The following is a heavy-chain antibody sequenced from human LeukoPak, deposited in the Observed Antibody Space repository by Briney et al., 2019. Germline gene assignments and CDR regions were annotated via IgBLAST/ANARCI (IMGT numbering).Heavy chain of an antibody. V-gene: IGHV1-69*13. D-gene: IGHD3-10*01. Sequence: GASVKVSCKASGGTFSSYAISWVRQAPGQGLEWMGGIIPIFGTANYAQKFQGRATITADESTSTAYMELSSLRSEDTAVYYCARSNFSMVRGGHYYYYGMDVWGQGTTVTVSS. J-gene: IGHJ6*02. CDR3: ARSNFSMVRGGHYYYYGMDV. CDR1: GGTFSSYA. CDR2: IIPIFGTA.